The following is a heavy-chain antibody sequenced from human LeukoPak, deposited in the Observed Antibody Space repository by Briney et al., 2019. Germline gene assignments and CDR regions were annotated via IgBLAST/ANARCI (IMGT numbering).Heavy chain of an antibody. CDR2: MNPNSGNT. V-gene: IGHV1-8*01. D-gene: IGHD6-19*01. Sequence: ASVKVSCKASGYTFTSYDINWVRQATGQGLEWMGWMNPNSGNTGYAQKFQGRVTMTRNTSISTAYMELSSLRSEDTAIYYCARDPSNTSGRCQYFDLWGRGTLVTVSS. CDR3: ARDPSNTSGRCQYFDL. CDR1: GYTFTSYD. J-gene: IGHJ2*01.